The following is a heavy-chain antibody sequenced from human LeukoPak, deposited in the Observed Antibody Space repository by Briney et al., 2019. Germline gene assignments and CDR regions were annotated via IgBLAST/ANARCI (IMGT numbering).Heavy chain of an antibody. CDR2: IRSKAYGGTT. J-gene: IGHJ4*02. CDR1: GFTFSSYA. CDR3: TRDLPYGRY. Sequence: GGSLRLSCAASGFTFSSYAMSWVRQAPGKGLEWVGFIRSKAYGGTTEYAASVKGRFTISRDDSKSIAYLQMNSLKTEDTAVYYCTRDLPYGRYWGQGTLVTVSS. D-gene: IGHD4-17*01. V-gene: IGHV3-49*04.